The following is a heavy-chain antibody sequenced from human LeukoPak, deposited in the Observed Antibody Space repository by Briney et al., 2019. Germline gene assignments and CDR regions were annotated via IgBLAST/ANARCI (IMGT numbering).Heavy chain of an antibody. CDR3: AKGRAATSRWRFDY. CDR2: ISYDVNNK. D-gene: IGHD4-11*01. CDR1: GFTFNKYA. J-gene: IGHJ4*02. V-gene: IGHV3-30-3*01. Sequence: GGSLRLSCAASGFTFNKYALHWVRQAPGQGLEWVAVISYDVNNKYYADSVRGRFSISRDNSKNTLYLQLNSLRVEDTAIYYCAKGRAATSRWRFDYWGQGTLVTVS.